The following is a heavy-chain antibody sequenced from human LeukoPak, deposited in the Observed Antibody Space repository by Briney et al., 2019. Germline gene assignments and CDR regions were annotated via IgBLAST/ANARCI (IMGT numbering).Heavy chain of an antibody. V-gene: IGHV1-46*01. Sequence: GASVKVSCKASGYTFTSYWIQWVRQAPGQGLEWMALINANDGSTAYAHKFQGRVTMTRDTSTSTVYMDLSSLTSEDTAVYYCARAPRNSSTMLGYWGQGTLVTVSS. D-gene: IGHD6-13*01. CDR1: GYTFTSYW. CDR2: INANDGST. J-gene: IGHJ4*02. CDR3: ARAPRNSSTMLGY.